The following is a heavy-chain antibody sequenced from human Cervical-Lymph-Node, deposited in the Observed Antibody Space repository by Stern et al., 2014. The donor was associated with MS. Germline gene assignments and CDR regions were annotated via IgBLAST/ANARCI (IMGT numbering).Heavy chain of an antibody. J-gene: IGHJ6*02. CDR2: IYRSGST. CDR3: ARDLPGVTTQDV. D-gene: IGHD1-1*01. Sequence: QVQLQESGPGLVKPSETLSLTCAVSGGSIGSNHWWHWVRQPPGKGLEWIGEIYRSGSTNYNPSLKSRVTISLDKSNNQVSLKLFSVTAADTAEYYCARDLPGVTTQDVWGQGTTVTVSS. V-gene: IGHV4-4*02. CDR1: GGSIGSNHW.